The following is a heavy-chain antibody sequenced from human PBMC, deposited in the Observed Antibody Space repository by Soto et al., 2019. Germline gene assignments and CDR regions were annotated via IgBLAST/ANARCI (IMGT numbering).Heavy chain of an antibody. Sequence: GSLRLSCAASGFPFNTYAVSWVRQAPGKGPEWVSAISESGDNAFYADSVQGRFTISRDNSYNVLYLQMNSLRAEDTALYFCAKGGYIYGLDPWGQGTLVTVSS. CDR1: GFPFNTYA. J-gene: IGHJ5*02. CDR2: ISESGDNA. CDR3: AKGGYIYGLDP. D-gene: IGHD5-18*01. V-gene: IGHV3-23*01.